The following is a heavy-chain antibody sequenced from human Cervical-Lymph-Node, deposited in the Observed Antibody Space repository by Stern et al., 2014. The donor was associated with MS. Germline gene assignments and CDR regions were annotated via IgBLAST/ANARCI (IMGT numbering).Heavy chain of an antibody. J-gene: IGHJ4*02. V-gene: IGHV1-69*01. CDR2: IIPMFGAA. CDR3: ARDKEAHYFDS. Sequence: VQLVESGAEERKPGSSVKVSCKASGATFSNLAISWLRQAPGQGLEWMGGIIPMFGAANYAQKFQGTVTITADESTNTVYMELSSLRSEDAALYYCARDKEAHYFDSWGQGTLVTVSS. CDR1: GATFSNLA.